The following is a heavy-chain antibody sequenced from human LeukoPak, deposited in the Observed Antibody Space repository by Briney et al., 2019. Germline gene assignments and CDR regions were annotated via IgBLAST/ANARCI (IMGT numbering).Heavy chain of an antibody. J-gene: IGHJ4*02. D-gene: IGHD5-18*01. CDR2: TYYRSKWYN. CDR1: GDSVSSNSAA. CDR3: ARDAGAPGGYSYGYGFDY. V-gene: IGHV6-1*01. Sequence: SQTLSLTCAISGDSVSSNSAAWHWIRQSPSRGLEWLGRTYYRSKWYNDYAVSVKSRITINPDTSKNQFSLQLNSVTPEDTAVYYCARDAGAPGGYSYGYGFDYWGQGTLVTVSS.